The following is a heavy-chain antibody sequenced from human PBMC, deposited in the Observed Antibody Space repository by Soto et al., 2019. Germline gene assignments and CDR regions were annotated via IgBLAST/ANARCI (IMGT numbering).Heavy chain of an antibody. CDR1: GDSVSNDRIA. CDR2: TWYRSRWNY. V-gene: IGHV6-1*01. CDR3: ARESSYSTGWYDY. Sequence: SQTLSLTCAISGDSVSNDRIAWNWIRLSPSRGLEWLGRTWYRSRWNYDYAPSVKSRISVNPDTSKNQFSLQLNSVTPEDTAVYYCARESSYSTGWYDYWGQGNLVTVSS. J-gene: IGHJ4*02. D-gene: IGHD6-19*01.